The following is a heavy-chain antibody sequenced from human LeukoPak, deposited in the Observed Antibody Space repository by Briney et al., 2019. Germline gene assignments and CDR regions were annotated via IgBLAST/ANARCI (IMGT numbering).Heavy chain of an antibody. CDR1: GFPFDRNA. CDR3: VRVRRQILWTCLDH. V-gene: IGHV3-23*01. CDR2: LSGSDGSA. D-gene: IGHD2-21*01. Sequence: GGSLRLSCAASGFPFDRNAMTWVRQAPGKGLEWVATLSGSDGSAAYADSVKGRFTVSKDSSKNILYLQMSSLSVEDTATYYCVRVRRQILWTCLDHWGQGILVTVSS. J-gene: IGHJ4*02.